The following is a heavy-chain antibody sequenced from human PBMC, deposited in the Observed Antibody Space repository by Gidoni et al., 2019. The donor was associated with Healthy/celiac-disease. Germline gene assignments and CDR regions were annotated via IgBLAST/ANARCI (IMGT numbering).Heavy chain of an antibody. Sequence: QLQLQVSVPGLVKPSETLSLPCTVSGRSISSRSYSWGWSRQPPGMGLEWIGSIYYRGSTYYNPSLKSRVTISGDTSKNQFSLKLSSVTAADTAVYYCARLYSSSWIDYWGQGTLVTVSS. CDR1: GRSISSRSYS. CDR3: ARLYSSSWIDY. V-gene: IGHV4-39*01. J-gene: IGHJ4*02. D-gene: IGHD6-13*01. CDR2: IYYRGST.